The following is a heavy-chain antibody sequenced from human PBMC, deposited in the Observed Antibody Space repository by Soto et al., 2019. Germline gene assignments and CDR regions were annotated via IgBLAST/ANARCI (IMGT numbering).Heavy chain of an antibody. V-gene: IGHV3-15*01. CDR2: IKGEADGGTT. J-gene: IGHJ4*02. Sequence: GGSLRLSCAASGFTFGSYAMSWVRQAPGKGLEWVGRIKGEADGGTTDYAAPVKGRITISRDHSKDTLYLQMNSLKTEDTAVYYCTTGLSNGYYNFDYWGQGT. D-gene: IGHD3-22*01. CDR3: TTGLSNGYYNFDY. CDR1: GFTFGSYA.